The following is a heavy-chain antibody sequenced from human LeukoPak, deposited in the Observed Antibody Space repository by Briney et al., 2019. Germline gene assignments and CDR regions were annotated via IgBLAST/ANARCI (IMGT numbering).Heavy chain of an antibody. CDR3: TIPRGGYYYYYMDV. CDR2: IKSKIDGGTT. J-gene: IGHJ6*03. Sequence: GGSLRLSCAASGFTFSNAWMSWVRQAPGKGLEWLGRIKSKIDGGTTDYAARVKGRFTISRDDSKNTLYLQMNSLKTEDTAVYYCTIPRGGYYYYYMDVWGKGTTVTVSS. D-gene: IGHD3-16*01. CDR1: GFTFSNAW. V-gene: IGHV3-15*01.